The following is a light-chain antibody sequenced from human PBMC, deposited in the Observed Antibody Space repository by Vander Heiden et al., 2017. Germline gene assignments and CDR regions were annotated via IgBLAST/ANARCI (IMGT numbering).Light chain of an antibody. Sequence: DFLLTQSPLSLPVTPGEPASISCRSSQSLLHSNGYNYLDWYLQKQGQSPQLLIYLGANRASGVPDRFSGSGSGTDFTLKISRVEAEDVGVYYCMQALQTPLTFGGGTKVEIK. CDR3: MQALQTPLT. V-gene: IGKV2-28*01. J-gene: IGKJ4*01. CDR2: LGA. CDR1: QSLLHSNGYNY.